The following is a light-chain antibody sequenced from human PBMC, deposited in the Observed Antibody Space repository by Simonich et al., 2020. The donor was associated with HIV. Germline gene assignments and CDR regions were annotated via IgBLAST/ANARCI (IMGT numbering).Light chain of an antibody. V-gene: IGKV3-15*01. CDR1: QSVGSN. J-gene: IGKJ3*01. CDR3: QQYNNWPSPFT. Sequence: EIVMTQSPATLSVSPGERATLSCRVSQSVGSNLARYQQKPGQPPRLLIYFASTRATGIPARFSGSGFGTEFTLTISSTQSEDFAVYYCQQYNNWPSPFTFGPGTKVDIK. CDR2: FAS.